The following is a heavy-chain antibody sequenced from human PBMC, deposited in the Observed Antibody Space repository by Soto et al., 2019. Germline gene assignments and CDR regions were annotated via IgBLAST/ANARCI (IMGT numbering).Heavy chain of an antibody. D-gene: IGHD1-26*01. CDR1: GGSISSSHW. CDR3: ASGNAWEVLLAY. CDR2: ISFTVST. J-gene: IGHJ4*02. V-gene: IGHV4-31*11. Sequence: SETLSLTCVVSGGSISSSHWWSWVRPPPGKGLEWIGYISFTVSTYCNPSLESRVTISLYTSQNQFSLKLSSVTAADTAVYYFASGNAWEVLLAYWGQGTLDNV.